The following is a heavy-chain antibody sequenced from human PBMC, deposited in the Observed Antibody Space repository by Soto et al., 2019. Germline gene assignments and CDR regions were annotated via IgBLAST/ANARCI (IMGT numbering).Heavy chain of an antibody. D-gene: IGHD5-12*01. J-gene: IGHJ4*02. Sequence: GGSLRLSCAASGFTFSSYSMNWVRQAPGEGLEWVSSISSSSSYIYYADSVKGRFTISRDNAKNSLYLQMNSLRAEDTAVYYWARDGHIVASGGIDYWGQGTLVTVSS. CDR3: ARDGHIVASGGIDY. CDR2: ISSSSSYI. V-gene: IGHV3-21*01. CDR1: GFTFSSYS.